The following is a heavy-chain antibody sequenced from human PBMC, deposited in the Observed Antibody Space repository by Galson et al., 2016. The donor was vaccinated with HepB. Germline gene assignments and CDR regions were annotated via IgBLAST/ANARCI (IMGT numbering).Heavy chain of an antibody. J-gene: IGHJ4*02. CDR3: AIGWDRLLGYCTSTSCYEGFDY. CDR2: IIPLFGKP. Sequence: SVKVSCKASGDTFRTSAIAWVRQAPGQGLDWMGGIIPLFGKPNYAQRFQGRVNITADESTSTAYMELSSLRSEDTAVYYCAIGWDRLLGYCTSTSCYEGFDYWGQGTLVTVSS. V-gene: IGHV1-69*13. CDR1: GDTFRTSA. D-gene: IGHD2-2*01.